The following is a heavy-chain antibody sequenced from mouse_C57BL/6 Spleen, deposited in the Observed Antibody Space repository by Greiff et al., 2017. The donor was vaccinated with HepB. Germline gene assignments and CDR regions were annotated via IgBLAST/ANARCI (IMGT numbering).Heavy chain of an antibody. D-gene: IGHD2-4*01. Sequence: QVHVKQSGAELARPGASVKMSCKASGYTFTSYTMHWVKQRPGQGLEWIGYINPSSGYTKYNQKFKDKATLTADKSSSTAYMQLSSLTSEDSAVYYCARRDYPYAMDYWGQGTSVTVSS. J-gene: IGHJ4*01. V-gene: IGHV1-4*01. CDR3: ARRDYPYAMDY. CDR1: GYTFTSYT. CDR2: INPSSGYT.